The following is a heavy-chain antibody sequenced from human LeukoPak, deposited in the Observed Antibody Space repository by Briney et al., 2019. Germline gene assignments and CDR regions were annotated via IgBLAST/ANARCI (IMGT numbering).Heavy chain of an antibody. CDR1: GGTFSSYA. D-gene: IGHD3-22*01. V-gene: IGHV1-69*05. CDR3: ARSTMYYYDSSGRADY. Sequence: SVTVSCKASGGTFSSYAIGWVRQAPGQGLEWMGRLILICGTVNYTQKFQGRVKITTDESKSTAYMELSSLSSEETAVYYFARSTMYYYDSSGRADYWGQGTLVTVSS. J-gene: IGHJ4*02. CDR2: LILICGTV.